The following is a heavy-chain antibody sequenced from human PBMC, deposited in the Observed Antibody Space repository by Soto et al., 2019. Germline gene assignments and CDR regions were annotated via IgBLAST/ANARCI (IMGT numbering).Heavy chain of an antibody. CDR3: ANRYCSGGSSKLYGMDV. D-gene: IGHD2-15*01. CDR1: GFTFSSYG. CDR2: ISYDGSNK. Sequence: GGSLRLSCAASGFTFSSYGMHWVRQAPGKGLEWVAVISYDGSNKYYADSVKGRFTISRDNSKNTLYLQMNSLRAEDTAVYYCANRYCSGGSSKLYGMDVWDPRTTVTVS. V-gene: IGHV3-30*18. J-gene: IGHJ6*02.